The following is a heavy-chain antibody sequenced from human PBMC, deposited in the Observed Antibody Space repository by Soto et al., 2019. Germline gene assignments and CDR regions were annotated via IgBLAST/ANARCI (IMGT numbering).Heavy chain of an antibody. D-gene: IGHD4-4*01. Sequence: EVQLLESGGGLVQPGGSLRLSCAASGFTFSSYAMSWVRQAPGKGLEWVSAISGSGGSTYYADSVKGRFTISRDNSKNTLYLQMNSLRAEDTAVYYCAKAAADYSNYQGCLDPWGQGTLVTVSS. V-gene: IGHV3-23*01. CDR1: GFTFSSYA. J-gene: IGHJ5*02. CDR3: AKAAADYSNYQGCLDP. CDR2: ISGSGGST.